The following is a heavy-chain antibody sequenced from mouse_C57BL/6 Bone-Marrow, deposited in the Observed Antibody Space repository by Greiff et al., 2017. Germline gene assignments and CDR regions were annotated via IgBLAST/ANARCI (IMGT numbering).Heavy chain of an antibody. CDR2: INPNNGGT. J-gene: IGHJ1*03. V-gene: IGHV1-26*01. D-gene: IGHD1-1*01. CDR3: ARIYYYGSRYFDV. Sequence: EVQLQQSGPELVKPGASVKISCKASGYTFTDYYMNWVKQSHGKSLEWIGDINPNNGGTSYNQKFKGKATLTVDKSSSTAYMELRSLTSEDSAVYYCARIYYYGSRYFDVWGTGTTGTVSS. CDR1: GYTFTDYY.